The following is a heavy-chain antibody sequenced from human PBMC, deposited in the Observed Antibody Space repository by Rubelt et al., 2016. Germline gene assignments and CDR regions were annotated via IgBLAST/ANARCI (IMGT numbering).Heavy chain of an antibody. Sequence: GGSTYYADSVKGRFTISRDNSKNTLYLQMNSLRAEDTAVYYCAREFIAAAGTDEYFQHWGQGTPVTVSS. V-gene: IGHV3-64*04. J-gene: IGHJ1*01. D-gene: IGHD6-13*01. CDR3: AREFIAAAGTDEYFQH. CDR2: GGST.